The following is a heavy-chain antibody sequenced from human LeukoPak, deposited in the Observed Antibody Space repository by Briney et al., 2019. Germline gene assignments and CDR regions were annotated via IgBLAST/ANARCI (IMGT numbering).Heavy chain of an antibody. J-gene: IGHJ4*02. CDR2: IKQDGSEK. CDR3: ARSSYYYDSSGYYN. D-gene: IGHD3-22*01. V-gene: IGHV3-7*01. Sequence: GGSLRLSCAASGFTFSSYWMSWVRQAPGKGLEWVANIKQDGSEKYYVDSVKGRFTISRDNAKNSLYLQMNSLRAEDTAVYYCARSSYYYDSSGYYNWGQGTLVTVSS. CDR1: GFTFSSYW.